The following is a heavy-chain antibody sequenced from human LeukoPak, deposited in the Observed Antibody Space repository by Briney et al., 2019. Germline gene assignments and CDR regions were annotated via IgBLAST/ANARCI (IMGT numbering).Heavy chain of an antibody. CDR2: INDSGST. V-gene: IGHV4-34*01. J-gene: IGHJ4*02. D-gene: IGHD6-19*01. CDR1: GWSFSVNY. Sequence: SETLSLTCAVYGWSFSVNYWSWIRQPPGKGLEWIGEINDSGSTSYNPSLKSRVTISGDASKNQLSLKLSSVTAADTAVYYCARRPVAAGRSVRYFDYWGQGTLVTVSS. CDR3: ARRPVAAGRSVRYFDY.